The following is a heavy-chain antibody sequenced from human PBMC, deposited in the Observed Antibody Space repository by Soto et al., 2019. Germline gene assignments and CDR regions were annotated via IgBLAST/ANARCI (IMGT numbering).Heavy chain of an antibody. CDR3: AKIPGYCSSTSCYPDAFDI. D-gene: IGHD2-2*01. Sequence: GGSLRLSCAASGFTFSSYAMSWVRQAPGKGLEWVSAISGSGGSTYYADSVKGRFTISRDNSKNTLYLQMNSLRAEDTAVYYCAKIPGYCSSTSCYPDAFDIWGQGTMVTVSS. V-gene: IGHV3-23*01. CDR1: GFTFSSYA. CDR2: ISGSGGST. J-gene: IGHJ3*02.